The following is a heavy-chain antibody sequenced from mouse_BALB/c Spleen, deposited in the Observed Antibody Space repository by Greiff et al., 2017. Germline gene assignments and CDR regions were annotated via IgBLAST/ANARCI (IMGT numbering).Heavy chain of an antibody. V-gene: IGHV5-12-1*01. J-gene: IGHJ4*01. D-gene: IGHD2-14*01. Sequence: EVMLVESGGGLVKPGGSLKLSCAASGFAFSSYDMSWVRQTPEKRLEWVAYISSGGGSTYYPDTVKGRFTISRDNAKNTLYLQMSSLKSEDTAMYYCARQEAGVRRTAMDYWGQGTSVTVSS. CDR3: ARQEAGVRRTAMDY. CDR2: ISSGGGST. CDR1: GFAFSSYD.